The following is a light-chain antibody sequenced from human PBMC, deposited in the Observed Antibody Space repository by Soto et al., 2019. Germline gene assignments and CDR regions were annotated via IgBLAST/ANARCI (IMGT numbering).Light chain of an antibody. J-gene: IGLJ2*01. CDR3: TSGTNSTTMI. CDR1: RSDIGAYNF. V-gene: IGLV2-14*03. Sequence: QSALTQPASVSGSPGQSITISCTGTRSDIGAYNFVSWYQQHPGEVPKLILYDVNVRPSGVSNRFSGSKSGNTASLTISGLEAEDEADYYCTSGTNSTTMIFGGGTKLTVL. CDR2: DVN.